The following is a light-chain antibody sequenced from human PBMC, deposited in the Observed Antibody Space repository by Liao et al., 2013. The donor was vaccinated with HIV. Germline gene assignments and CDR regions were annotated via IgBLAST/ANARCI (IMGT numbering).Light chain of an antibody. CDR2: QDM. CDR1: KLGDKY. J-gene: IGLJ2*01. Sequence: SYELTQPPSVSVSPGETASIICSGDKLGDKYVCWYQQKTGQSPVLIIYQDMKRPSGIPERFSGSNSGNTATLTIRGTQAMDEADYYCQAWDSSTVVFGGGTKLTVL. V-gene: IGLV3-1*01. CDR3: QAWDSSTVV.